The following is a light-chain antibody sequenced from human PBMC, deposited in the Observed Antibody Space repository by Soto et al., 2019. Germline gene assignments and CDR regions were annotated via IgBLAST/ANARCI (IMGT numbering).Light chain of an antibody. CDR3: SSYSSSSTLMI. Sequence: QSALAQAASVSGSPGQSITISCTGTTSDIGAYNYVSWYQHHPGKAPKVMFYDVSNRPSGVSIRFSGSKSGTTASLTISGLRAEDEADYYCSSYSSSSTLMIFGGGTKLTVL. V-gene: IGLV2-14*03. J-gene: IGLJ2*01. CDR2: DVS. CDR1: TSDIGAYNY.